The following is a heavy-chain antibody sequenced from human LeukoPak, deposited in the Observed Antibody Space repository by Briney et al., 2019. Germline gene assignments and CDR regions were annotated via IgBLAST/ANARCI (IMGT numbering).Heavy chain of an antibody. D-gene: IGHD3-22*01. CDR1: GGSISSSSYY. Sequence: SETLSLTCTVSGGSISSSSYYWGWIRQPPGKGLEWIGSIYYSGSTYYNPSLKSRVTISVDTSKNQFSLKLSSVTAADTAVYYCARETISEYCYDSSGPAWGQGTLVTVSS. J-gene: IGHJ5*02. CDR3: ARETISEYCYDSSGPA. V-gene: IGHV4-39*02. CDR2: IYYSGST.